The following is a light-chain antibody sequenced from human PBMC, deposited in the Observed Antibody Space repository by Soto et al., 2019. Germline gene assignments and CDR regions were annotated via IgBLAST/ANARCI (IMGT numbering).Light chain of an antibody. CDR3: QQYNNWPPMA. J-gene: IGKJ1*01. CDR2: GAS. Sequence: EIVMRQSPATLSVSPGERATLSCRASQSVSSNLAWYQQKPGQAPRLLIYGASTRATGIPARFSGSGSGTEFTLTMSSLQSEDFAVYYCQQYNNWPPMAFGQGTKVEIK. CDR1: QSVSSN. V-gene: IGKV3-15*01.